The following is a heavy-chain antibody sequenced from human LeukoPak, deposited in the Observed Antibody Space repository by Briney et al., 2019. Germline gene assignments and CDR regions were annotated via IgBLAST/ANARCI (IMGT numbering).Heavy chain of an antibody. V-gene: IGHV3-11*01. Sequence: GGSLRLSCAASGFTFGDYYMSWIRQAPGKGLEWISYISSGGTIYYADSVKGRFTVSRDNAKNSLYLQMNSLRAEDTALYYCARSPRGGSGSYRRNYWGQGTLVTVSS. CDR1: GFTFGDYY. D-gene: IGHD3-10*01. J-gene: IGHJ4*02. CDR3: ARSPRGGSGSYRRNY. CDR2: ISSGGTI.